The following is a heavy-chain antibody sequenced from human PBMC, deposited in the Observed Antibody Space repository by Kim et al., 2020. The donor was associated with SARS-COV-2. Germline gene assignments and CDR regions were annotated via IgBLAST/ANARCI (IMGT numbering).Heavy chain of an antibody. V-gene: IGHV3-11*06. CDR3: AGDGYYYDSSGYYPYYFDY. Sequence: RFTISRDNAKRSLYLQMNSLRAEDTAVYYCAGDGYYYDSSGYYPYYFDYWGQGTLVTVSS. J-gene: IGHJ4*02. D-gene: IGHD3-22*01.